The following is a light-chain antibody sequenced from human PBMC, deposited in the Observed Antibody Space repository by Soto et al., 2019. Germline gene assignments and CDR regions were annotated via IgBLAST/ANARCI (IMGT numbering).Light chain of an antibody. J-gene: IGKJ1*01. Sequence: DIQMTQSPSTLPASVGDTVTITCRAIQTISGWLAWYQQRPGKAPNLLIFDASTLESGVPSRFRGSGSGTTFTLTISSLQSDDFDPYYCLQYNGYYRTFGQGTKVDIK. CDR2: DAS. CDR3: LQYNGYYRT. V-gene: IGKV1-5*01. CDR1: QTISGW.